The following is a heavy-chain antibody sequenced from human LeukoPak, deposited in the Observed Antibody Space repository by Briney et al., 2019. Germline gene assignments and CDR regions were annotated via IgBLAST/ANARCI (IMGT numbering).Heavy chain of an antibody. V-gene: IGHV3-11*06. D-gene: IGHD6-13*01. Sequence: GGSLRLSCAASGFTFSDYYMSWIRQAPGKGLEWVSYISSSSSYTNYADSVKGRFTISRDNAKNSLYLQMNSLRAEDTAVYYCARTVGYSSGWYGDYWGQGTLVTVSS. CDR3: ARTVGYSSGWYGDY. CDR2: ISSSSSYT. CDR1: GFTFSDYY. J-gene: IGHJ4*02.